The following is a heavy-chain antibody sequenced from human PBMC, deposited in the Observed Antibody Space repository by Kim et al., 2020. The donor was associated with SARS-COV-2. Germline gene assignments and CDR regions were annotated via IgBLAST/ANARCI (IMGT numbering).Heavy chain of an antibody. CDR2: INHSGST. D-gene: IGHD6-13*01. CDR3: ARVVGQQLGKTNWFDP. J-gene: IGHJ5*02. V-gene: IGHV4-34*01. Sequence: SETLSLTCAVYGGSFSGYYWSWIRQPPGKGLEWIGEINHSGSTNYNPSLKSRVTISVDTSKNQFSLKLSSVTAADTAVYYCARVVGQQLGKTNWFDPWGQGTLVTVSS. CDR1: GGSFSGYY.